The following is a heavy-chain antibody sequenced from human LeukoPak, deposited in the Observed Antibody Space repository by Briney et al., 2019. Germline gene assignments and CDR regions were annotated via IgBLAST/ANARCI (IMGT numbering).Heavy chain of an antibody. Sequence: PSETLSLTCTVSGGSISSYYWSWIRQPPGKGLEWIGYIYYSGGTYYNPSLKSRVTISVDTSKNQFSLKLSSVTAADTAVYYCARVWVLWFGELSPTSVIYYFDYWGQGTLVTVSS. CDR3: ARVWVLWFGELSPTSVIYYFDY. CDR1: GGSISSYY. D-gene: IGHD3-10*01. CDR2: IYYSGGT. J-gene: IGHJ4*02. V-gene: IGHV4-59*08.